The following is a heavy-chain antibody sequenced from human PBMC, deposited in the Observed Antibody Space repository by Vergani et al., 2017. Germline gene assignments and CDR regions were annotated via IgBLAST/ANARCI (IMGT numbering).Heavy chain of an antibody. V-gene: IGHV3-74*01. CDR2: INSDGSST. D-gene: IGHD2-2*01. CDR3: ARDLEYCSSTSCSDAFDI. CDR1: GFTFSSYW. J-gene: IGHJ3*02. Sequence: EVQLVESGGGLVQPGGSLRLSCAASGFTFSSYWMHWVRQAPGKGLVWVSRINSDGSSTSYADSVKGRFTISRDNAKNSLYLQMNSLRAEDTAVYYCARDLEYCSSTSCSDAFDIWGQGTMVTVSS.